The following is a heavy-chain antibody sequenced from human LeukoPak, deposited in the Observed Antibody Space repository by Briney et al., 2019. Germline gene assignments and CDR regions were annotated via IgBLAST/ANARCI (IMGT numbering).Heavy chain of an antibody. D-gene: IGHD3-3*01. V-gene: IGHV3-48*01. CDR2: ISSLSGTI. CDR3: ARGQRAHVEWSSYMDV. J-gene: IGHJ6*03. Sequence: PGGSLRLSCAASGFTFSSYSMNWVRQAPGEGLEWVSYISSLSGTIYYADSVKGRFTLSRDNSKNTLYLQMNNLRAEDTAVYYYARGQRAHVEWSSYMDVWGKGTTVTVSS. CDR1: GFTFSSYS.